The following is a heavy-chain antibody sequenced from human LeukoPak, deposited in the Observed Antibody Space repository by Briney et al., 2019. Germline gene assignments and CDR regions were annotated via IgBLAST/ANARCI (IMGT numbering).Heavy chain of an antibody. CDR1: GGSISSYY. CDR3: ARETRYYYYMDV. J-gene: IGHJ6*03. Sequence: SETLSLTCTVSGGSISSYYWSWIRQPPGKGLEWIGYIYYSGSTNYKSPLKSRVTMSGDTSKNQFSLQLSTVTAADTAVYYCARETRYYYYMDVWGKGTTVTVSS. V-gene: IGHV4-59*12. CDR2: IYYSGST.